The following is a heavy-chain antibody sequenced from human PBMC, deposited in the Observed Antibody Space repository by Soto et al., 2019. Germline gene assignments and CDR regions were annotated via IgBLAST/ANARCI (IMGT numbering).Heavy chain of an antibody. CDR1: GDSVSSNSAA. CDR3: ARARKVPGIAAAGDFDY. D-gene: IGHD6-13*01. J-gene: IGHJ4*02. CDR2: TYYRSKWYN. Sequence: SQTLSLTCVLSGDSVSSNSAAWNWIRQSPSRGLEWLGRTYYRSKWYNDYAVSVKSRITINPDTSKNQFSLQLNSVTPEDTAVYYCARARKVPGIAAAGDFDYWGQGTLVTVSS. V-gene: IGHV6-1*01.